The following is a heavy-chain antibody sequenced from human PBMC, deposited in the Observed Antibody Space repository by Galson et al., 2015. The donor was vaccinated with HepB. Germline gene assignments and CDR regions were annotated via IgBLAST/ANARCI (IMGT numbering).Heavy chain of an antibody. CDR3: AKGFGYYYYMDV. J-gene: IGHJ6*03. D-gene: IGHD3-16*01. CDR2: ISWNSGSI. Sequence: SLRLSCAASGFTFDDYAMHWVRQAPGKGLEWVSGISWNSGSIGYADSVKGRFTISRDNAKNSLYLQMNSLRAEDTALYYCAKGFGYYYYMDVWGKGTTVTVSS. V-gene: IGHV3-9*01. CDR1: GFTFDDYA.